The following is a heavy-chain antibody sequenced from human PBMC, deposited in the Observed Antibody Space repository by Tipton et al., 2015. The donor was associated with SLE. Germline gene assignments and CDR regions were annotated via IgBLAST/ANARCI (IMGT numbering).Heavy chain of an antibody. CDR1: GFTFTTYA. Sequence: SLRLSCAASGFTFTTYAMDWVRQAPGKGLEWVAVIWFDGSDKYYADSVKGRFTISRDNSKNILYLQMNSLKADDTAVYYCAGNRGRLTRGNNWFDPWGQGTLVTVSS. CDR2: IWFDGSDK. V-gene: IGHV3-33*01. CDR3: AGNRGRLTRGNNWFDP. D-gene: IGHD3-16*01. J-gene: IGHJ5*02.